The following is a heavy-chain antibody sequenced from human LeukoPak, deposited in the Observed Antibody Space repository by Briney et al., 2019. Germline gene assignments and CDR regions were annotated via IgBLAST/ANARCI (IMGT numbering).Heavy chain of an antibody. Sequence: SETLYLTCTVSGGSISSYYWSWIRQPPGKGLEWIGYIYYSGSTNYNPSLKSRVTISVDTSKNQFSLKLSSVTAADTAVYYCARDQRGSTGTFDYWGQGTLVTVSS. V-gene: IGHV4-59*01. CDR3: ARDQRGSTGTFDY. J-gene: IGHJ4*02. CDR2: IYYSGST. CDR1: GGSISSYY. D-gene: IGHD1-14*01.